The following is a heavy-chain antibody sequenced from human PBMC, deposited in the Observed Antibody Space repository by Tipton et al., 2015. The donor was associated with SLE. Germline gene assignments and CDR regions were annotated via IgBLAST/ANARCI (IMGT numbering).Heavy chain of an antibody. J-gene: IGHJ2*01. Sequence: SLRLSCAASGFTFSNYGMHWVRQAPGKGLEWVAVIWYDGSNKYYADSVKGRFTISRDNSKNTLYLQMNSLRAEDTAVYYCASPPYYGSGSYRPYWYFDLWGRGTLVTVSS. V-gene: IGHV3-33*08. CDR1: GFTFSNYG. CDR2: IWYDGSNK. D-gene: IGHD3-10*01. CDR3: ASPPYYGSGSYRPYWYFDL.